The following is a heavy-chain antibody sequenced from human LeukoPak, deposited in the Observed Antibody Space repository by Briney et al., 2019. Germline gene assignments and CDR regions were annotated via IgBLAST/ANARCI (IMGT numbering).Heavy chain of an antibody. CDR1: GYGFTTCW. D-gene: IGHD6-13*01. Sequence: GESLKISCKGSGYGFTTCWIGWVRQMPGKGLEWMGVINPGNSDTRYSPSFQGQVTISADKSITTAYLQWSSLKASNTAMYYCARLRWAAGDGYYFDYWGQGTPVTVSS. CDR3: ARLRWAAGDGYYFDY. V-gene: IGHV5-51*01. J-gene: IGHJ4*02. CDR2: INPGNSDT.